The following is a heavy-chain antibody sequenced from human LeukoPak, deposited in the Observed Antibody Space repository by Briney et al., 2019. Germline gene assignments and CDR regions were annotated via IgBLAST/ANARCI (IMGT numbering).Heavy chain of an antibody. CDR2: ISSSSSYI. V-gene: IGHV3-21*01. CDR1: GFIFSSYS. CDR3: ARGSSSWYSLFDY. D-gene: IGHD6-13*01. Sequence: GGSLRLSCAASGFIFSSYSMNWVRQAPGKGLEWVSSISSSSSYIYYADSVKGRFTISRDNAKNSLYLQMNSLRAEDTAVYYCARGSSSWYSLFDYWGQGTLVTVSS. J-gene: IGHJ4*02.